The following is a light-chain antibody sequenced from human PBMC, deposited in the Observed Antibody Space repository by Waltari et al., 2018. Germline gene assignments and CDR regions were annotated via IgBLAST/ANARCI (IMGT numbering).Light chain of an antibody. CDR2: AAS. CDR3: QNHERLPAT. J-gene: IGKJ1*01. CDR1: QSISKY. Sequence: VLTQSPGTLSLSPGETATLSCRASQSISKYLVWYQQRPVHAPRLLIYAASARATGDPDRFSGSGYETDFTLTISRLEPEDFAVYYCQNHERLPATFGQGTKVEIK. V-gene: IGKV3-20*01.